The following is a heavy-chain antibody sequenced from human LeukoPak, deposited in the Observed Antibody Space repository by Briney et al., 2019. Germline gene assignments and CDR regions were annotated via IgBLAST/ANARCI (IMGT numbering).Heavy chain of an antibody. D-gene: IGHD1-1*01. Sequence: GGSLRLSCAASGFTFDDYAMHWVRQAPGKGLEWVSGISWNSGSIGYADSVKGRFTISRDNSKNTLYLQMNSLRAEDTAVYYCAKDRFRAGSFDYWGQGTLVTVSS. CDR2: ISWNSGSI. V-gene: IGHV3-9*01. CDR3: AKDRFRAGSFDY. CDR1: GFTFDDYA. J-gene: IGHJ4*02.